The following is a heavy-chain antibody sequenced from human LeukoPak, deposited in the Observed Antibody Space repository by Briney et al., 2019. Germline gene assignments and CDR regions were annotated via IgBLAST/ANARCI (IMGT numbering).Heavy chain of an antibody. CDR2: INWNGGST. J-gene: IGHJ3*01. Sequence: PGGSLRLSCAASGFTFDDYGMSWVRQAPGKGLEWVSGINWNGGSTGYADSVKGRFTISRDNAKNSLYLQMNSLRDEDTAVYYCARVETPTFYDAFDLWGQGTMVTVSS. CDR1: GFTFDDYG. CDR3: ARVETPTFYDAFDL. V-gene: IGHV3-20*04. D-gene: IGHD2/OR15-2a*01.